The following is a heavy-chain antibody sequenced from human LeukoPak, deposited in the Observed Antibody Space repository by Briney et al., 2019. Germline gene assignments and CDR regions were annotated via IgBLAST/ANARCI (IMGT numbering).Heavy chain of an antibody. CDR3: AKDRGAVAALFDY. J-gene: IGHJ4*02. CDR2: ISWNSGSI. D-gene: IGHD6-19*01. Sequence: GGSLRLSCAASGFTFDDYAMHWVRQAPGKGLEWVSGISWNSGSIGYADSVKGRFTISRDNAKNSLYLQMNSLRAEDTALYYCAKDRGAVAALFDYWSKGTLVTVSS. CDR1: GFTFDDYA. V-gene: IGHV3-9*01.